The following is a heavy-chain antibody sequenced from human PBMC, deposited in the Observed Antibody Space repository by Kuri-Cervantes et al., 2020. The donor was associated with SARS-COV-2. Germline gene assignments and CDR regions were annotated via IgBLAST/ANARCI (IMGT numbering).Heavy chain of an antibody. D-gene: IGHD6-13*01. V-gene: IGHV4-30-4*08. J-gene: IGHJ4*02. CDR3: ARRDSSSWAIDY. CDR1: GGSISSGDYY. CDR2: IYYSGST. Sequence: SETLSLTCTVSGGSISSGDYYWSWIRQPPGKGLEWIGYIYYSGSTYYNPSLKSRVTMSVDTSKNQFSLKLSSVTAVDTAVYYCARRDSSSWAIDYWGQGTLVTV.